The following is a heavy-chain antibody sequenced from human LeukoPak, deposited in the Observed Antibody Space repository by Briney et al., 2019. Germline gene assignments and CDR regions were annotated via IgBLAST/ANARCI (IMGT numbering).Heavy chain of an antibody. CDR1: GGSISGYY. D-gene: IGHD2-15*01. CDR2: IYSSGGT. CDR3: ARDFCSGGSCYSYFHY. Sequence: SETLSLTCFVSGGSISGYYWSWIRQPPGKGLEWIGYIYSSGGTNYNPSLKSRVTISLDTSKNQFSLRLSPVTAADTAVYYCARDFCSGGSCYSYFHYWGQGTLVTVSS. J-gene: IGHJ4*02. V-gene: IGHV4-59*01.